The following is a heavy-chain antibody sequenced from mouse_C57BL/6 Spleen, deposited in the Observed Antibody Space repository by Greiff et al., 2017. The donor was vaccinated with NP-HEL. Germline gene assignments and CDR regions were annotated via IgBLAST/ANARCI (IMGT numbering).Heavy chain of an antibody. J-gene: IGHJ2*01. D-gene: IGHD1-1*01. CDR1: GYTFTSYW. CDR3: ARKGVYYYGSEYYFDY. Sequence: VQLQQPGAELVKPGASVKMSCKASGYTFTSYWITWVKQRPGQGLEWIGDIYPGSGSTNYNEKFKSKATLTVDTSSSTAYMQLSSLTSEDSAVYYCARKGVYYYGSEYYFDYWGQGTTLTVSS. CDR2: IYPGSGST. V-gene: IGHV1-55*01.